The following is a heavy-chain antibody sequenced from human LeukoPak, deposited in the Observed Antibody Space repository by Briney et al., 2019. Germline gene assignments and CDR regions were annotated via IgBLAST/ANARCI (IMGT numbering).Heavy chain of an antibody. D-gene: IGHD3-10*01. CDR2: IYYGGST. J-gene: IGHJ4*02. V-gene: IGHV4-59*01. Sequence: SETLSLTCTVSGGSISSYYWSWIRQPPGKGLEWIGYIYYGGSTNYNPSLKSRVTISVDTSKNQFSLKLSSVTAADTAVYYCARSIGGGFGELGVDYWGQGTLVTVSS. CDR1: GGSISSYY. CDR3: ARSIGGGFGELGVDY.